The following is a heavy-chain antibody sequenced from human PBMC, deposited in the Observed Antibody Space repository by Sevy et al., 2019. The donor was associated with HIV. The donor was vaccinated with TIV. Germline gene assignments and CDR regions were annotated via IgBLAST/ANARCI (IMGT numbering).Heavy chain of an antibody. CDR3: ARAYCSGGRCYSLAS. CDR1: GYTFNTYR. D-gene: IGHD2-15*01. CDR2: ISPHNGDT. V-gene: IGHV1-18*01. Sequence: ASEKVSCKVSGYTFNTYRIHWVRQAPGQGLEWMGWISPHNGDTNYAQRLQGRVTMLTDTSSSTAYMELKSLRSDDTAVYYCARAYCSGGRCYSLASWGQGTLVTVSS. J-gene: IGHJ5*02.